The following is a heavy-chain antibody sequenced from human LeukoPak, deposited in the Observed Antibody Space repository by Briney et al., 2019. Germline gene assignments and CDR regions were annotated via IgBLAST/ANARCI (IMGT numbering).Heavy chain of an antibody. V-gene: IGHV4-4*07. CDR1: GVSISNYY. D-gene: IGHD6-13*01. CDR2: IYTSGST. CDR3: ARAEEYSSIRYPFDY. J-gene: IGHJ4*02. Sequence: SETLSLTCTVSGVSISNYYWSWIRQPAGKGLEWIGRIYTSGSTNYNPSLKSRVTMSVDTSKNQFSLKLSSVTAADTAVYYCARAEEYSSIRYPFDYWGQGTLVTVSS.